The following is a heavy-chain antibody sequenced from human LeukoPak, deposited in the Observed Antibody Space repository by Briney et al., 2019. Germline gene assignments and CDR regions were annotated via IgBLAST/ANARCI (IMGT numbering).Heavy chain of an antibody. D-gene: IGHD3-22*01. CDR2: ISWNSGSI. Sequence: GGSLRLSCAASGFTFDDYAMHWVRQAPGKGLEWVSGISWNSGSIGYADSVKGRFTISRDNAKNSLYLQTNSLRAEDTALYYCAKDYYDSSGYYDYWGQGTLVTVSS. J-gene: IGHJ4*02. CDR3: AKDYYDSSGYYDY. V-gene: IGHV3-9*01. CDR1: GFTFDDYA.